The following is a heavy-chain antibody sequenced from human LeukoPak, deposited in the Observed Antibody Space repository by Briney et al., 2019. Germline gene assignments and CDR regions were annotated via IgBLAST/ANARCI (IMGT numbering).Heavy chain of an antibody. CDR1: GFTFSSYA. CDR3: AKAPLLLWFGELSPLDY. Sequence: GGSLRLSCAASGFTFSSYAMSWVRQAPGKGLEWVSAISGNGGSTYYADSVKGRFTISRDNSKNTLYLQMNSLRAEDTAVYYCAKAPLLLWFGELSPLDYWGQGTLVTVSS. J-gene: IGHJ4*02. V-gene: IGHV3-23*01. CDR2: ISGNGGST. D-gene: IGHD3-10*01.